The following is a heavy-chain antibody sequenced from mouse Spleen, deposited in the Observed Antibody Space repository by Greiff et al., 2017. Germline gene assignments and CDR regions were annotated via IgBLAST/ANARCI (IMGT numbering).Heavy chain of an antibody. CDR1: GFTFSDYG. CDR3: ARDYPYYFDY. D-gene: IGHD5-5*01. J-gene: IGHJ2*01. Sequence: EVKVVESGGGLVKPGGSLKLSCAASGFTFSDYGMHWVRQAPEKGLEWVAYISSGSSTIYYADTVKGRFTISRDNAKNTLFLQMTSLRSEDTAMYYCARDYPYYFDYWGQGTTLTVSS. V-gene: IGHV5-17*01. CDR2: ISSGSSTI.